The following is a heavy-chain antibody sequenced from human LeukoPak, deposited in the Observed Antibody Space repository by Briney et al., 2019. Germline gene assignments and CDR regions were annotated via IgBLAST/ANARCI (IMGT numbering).Heavy chain of an antibody. CDR2: ISYDGSNK. CDR1: GFTFSSYG. V-gene: IGHV3-30*18. Sequence: GGSLRLSCAASGFTFSSYGMHWVRQPPGKGLEWVAVISYDGSNKYYADSVKGRLTISRDNSKNTLYLQMNSLRAEDTAVYYCAKVCDTAMVTARYYYYGMDVWGQGTTVTVSS. CDR3: AKVCDTAMVTARYYYYGMDV. D-gene: IGHD5-18*01. J-gene: IGHJ6*02.